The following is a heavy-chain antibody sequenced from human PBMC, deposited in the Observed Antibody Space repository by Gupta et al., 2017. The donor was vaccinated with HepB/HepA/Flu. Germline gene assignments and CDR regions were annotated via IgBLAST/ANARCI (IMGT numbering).Heavy chain of an antibody. V-gene: IGHV3-7*01. CDR3: ARDRTAVAGTRYFQH. CDR2: IKQDGSEK. CDR1: GFPFSRYW. D-gene: IGHD6-19*01. J-gene: IGHJ1*01. Sequence: EVQLVESGGGLVQPGGSLRLSCAASGFPFSRYWMSWVRQAPGKGLEWVANIKQDGSEKYYVDSVKGRFTISRDNAKNALQLQMNSLRADDTAVYCCARDRTAVAGTRYFQHWGQGTLVTVSS.